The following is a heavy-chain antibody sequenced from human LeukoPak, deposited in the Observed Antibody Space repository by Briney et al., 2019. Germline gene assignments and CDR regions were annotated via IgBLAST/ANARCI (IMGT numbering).Heavy chain of an antibody. CDR2: LSRSGGST. V-gene: IGHV3-23*01. Sequence: GGSLRLSCAASGFTFGNYAMTWVRQAPGKGPEGVSVLSRSGGSTYYADSVKGRFTISRDNSKNTLYLQMNSLRAEDTAVFYCAKDRAGTGTTTYFYFMDVWGKGTTVTISS. CDR1: GFTFGNYA. J-gene: IGHJ6*03. CDR3: AKDRAGTGTTTYFYFMDV. D-gene: IGHD1-1*01.